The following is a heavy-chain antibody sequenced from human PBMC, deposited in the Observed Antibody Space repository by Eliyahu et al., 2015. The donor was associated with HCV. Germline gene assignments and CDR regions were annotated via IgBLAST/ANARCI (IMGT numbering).Heavy chain of an antibody. D-gene: IGHD1-7*01. Sequence: QLQLQELGPGLVKPSETLSLXCTVSGGSISSSSHYWGWIRQPPGKGLEWIGSIYYSGSTYYNPSLKSRVTISVDTSKNQFSLKLSSVTAADTAMYYCARQDLGITGTIPYWGQGTLVTVSS. CDR3: ARQDLGITGTIPY. CDR1: GGSISSSSHY. V-gene: IGHV4-39*01. J-gene: IGHJ4*02. CDR2: IYYSGST.